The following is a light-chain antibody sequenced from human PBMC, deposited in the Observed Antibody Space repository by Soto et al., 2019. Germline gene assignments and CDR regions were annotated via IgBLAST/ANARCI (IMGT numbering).Light chain of an antibody. CDR3: QQSNSFPWT. V-gene: IGKV1-12*01. J-gene: IGKJ1*01. CDR2: DAS. Sequence: DIQMTQSPSSVSASVGDRITITCRASQGISRWIAWYQQKPGKAPKLLIFDASSLQGGVPSRFSGSGSGTDFTLTISSLQPDDFATYFCQQSNSFPWTFGQGTKVDIK. CDR1: QGISRW.